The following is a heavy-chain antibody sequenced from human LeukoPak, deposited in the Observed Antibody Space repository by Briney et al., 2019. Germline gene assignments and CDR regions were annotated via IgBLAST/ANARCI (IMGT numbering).Heavy chain of an antibody. D-gene: IGHD3-3*01. V-gene: IGHV1-8*01. CDR2: MNPNSGNT. CDR3: ARGGSFLRFLEWSYYYGMDV. CDR1: GYTFTSYD. Sequence: ASVKVSCKASGYTFTSYDINWVRQATGQGLEWMGWMNPNSGNTGYAQKFQGRVTMTRNTCISTAYMELSSLRSEDTAVYYCARGGSFLRFLEWSYYYGMDVWGQGTTVTVSS. J-gene: IGHJ6*02.